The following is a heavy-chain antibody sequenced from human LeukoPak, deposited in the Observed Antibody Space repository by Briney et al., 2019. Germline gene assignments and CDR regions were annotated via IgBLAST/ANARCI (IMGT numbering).Heavy chain of an antibody. CDR1: GFTVSSNY. D-gene: IGHD2-8*01. CDR3: ARDLGGCSNGACYYHYGMDV. V-gene: IGHV3-53*01. Sequence: GGSLRLSCAASGFTVSSNYMSWVRQAPGKGLEWVAVIYSGGSTYYADSVKGRFTISRDESKNTLYLQMNSLRAEDTAVYFCARDLGGCSNGACYYHYGMDVWGQGTTVTVSS. CDR2: IYSGGST. J-gene: IGHJ6*02.